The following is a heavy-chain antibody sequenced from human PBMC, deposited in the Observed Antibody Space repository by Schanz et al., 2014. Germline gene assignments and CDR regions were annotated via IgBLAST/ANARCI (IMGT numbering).Heavy chain of an antibody. CDR1: GGSIRNYY. D-gene: IGHD3-22*01. CDR2: IHYSGST. J-gene: IGHJ6*02. Sequence: QVPLQESGPGLVKPSETLSLTCSVSGGSIRNYYWNWIRQPPGKGVEWIGYIHYSGSTNYNPSLESRVALSVAPSKNQFPLNLTSGTAADTAVYYCARLNYDSSGYPYYYGMDVWGQGTTVTVSS. V-gene: IGHV4-59*08. CDR3: ARLNYDSSGYPYYYGMDV.